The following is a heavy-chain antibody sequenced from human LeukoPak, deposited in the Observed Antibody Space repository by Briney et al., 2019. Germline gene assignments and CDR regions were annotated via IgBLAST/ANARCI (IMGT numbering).Heavy chain of an antibody. CDR1: GGTFSSYA. Sequence: ASVKVSCTASGGTFSSYAISWVRQAPGQGLEWMGGIIPIFGTANYAQKFQGRVTITADESTSTAYMELGSLRSEDTAVYYCARGRKAYCGGDCYSADFDYWGQGTLVTVSS. CDR3: ARGRKAYCGGDCYSADFDY. J-gene: IGHJ4*02. CDR2: IIPIFGTA. D-gene: IGHD2-21*02. V-gene: IGHV1-69*13.